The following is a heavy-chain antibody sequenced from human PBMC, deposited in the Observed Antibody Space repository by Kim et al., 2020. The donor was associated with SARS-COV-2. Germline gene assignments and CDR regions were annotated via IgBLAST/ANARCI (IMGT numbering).Heavy chain of an antibody. D-gene: IGHD5-12*01. Sequence: TFQGRVTITADKSTGTAYMGLSSLRSEDTAVYYCARDLGGYNSREDAFDIWGQGTMVTVSS. V-gene: IGHV1-69*04. CDR3: ARDLGGYNSREDAFDI. J-gene: IGHJ3*02.